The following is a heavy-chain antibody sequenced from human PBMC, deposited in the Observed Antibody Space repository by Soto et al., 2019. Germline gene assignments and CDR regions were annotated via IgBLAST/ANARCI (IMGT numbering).Heavy chain of an antibody. CDR3: AHRGYMYGNWDHGYFDQ. Sequence: QITLEESGPTRVKPTQTLTLTCTFSGFSLSTSGVGVAWIRKTPGKALEWLAVIYWDDDKRYNPSLKSRLTITKDTSKNQVGLTMAYMDPVDTATYFCAHRGYMYGNWDHGYFDQWGQGALVTVSS. D-gene: IGHD5-18*01. J-gene: IGHJ4*02. CDR2: IYWDDDK. V-gene: IGHV2-5*02. CDR1: GFSLSTSGVG.